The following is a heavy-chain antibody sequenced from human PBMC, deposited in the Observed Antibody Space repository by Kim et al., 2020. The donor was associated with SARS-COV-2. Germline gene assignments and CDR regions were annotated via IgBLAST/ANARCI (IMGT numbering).Heavy chain of an antibody. D-gene: IGHD2-15*01. CDR2: T. Sequence: TYSNPSLKSRVTISVDTSKNQFSLKLSSVTAADTAVYYCARDLGGNRLDYWGQGTLVTVSS. V-gene: IGHV4-30-2*04. CDR3: ARDLGGNRLDY. J-gene: IGHJ4*02.